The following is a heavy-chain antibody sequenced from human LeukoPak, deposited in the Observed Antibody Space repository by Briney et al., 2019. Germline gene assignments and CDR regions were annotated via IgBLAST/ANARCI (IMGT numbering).Heavy chain of an antibody. J-gene: IGHJ4*02. CDR2: FDPEDGET. CDR3: ARGRKGMATSYYFDY. D-gene: IGHD5-24*01. V-gene: IGHV1-24*01. Sequence: ASVKVSCKVSGYTLNELSMYWVRQAPGKGLEWMGGFDPEDGETIYAQKFQGRVTMTEDTSTDTAYMELSSLKSEDTAVYYCARGRKGMATSYYFDYWGQGTRVTVSS. CDR1: GYTLNELS.